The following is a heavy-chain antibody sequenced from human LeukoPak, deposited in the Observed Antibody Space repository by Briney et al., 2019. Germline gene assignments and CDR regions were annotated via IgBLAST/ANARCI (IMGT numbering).Heavy chain of an antibody. D-gene: IGHD2-15*01. CDR3: ARDSPASDMNAFDI. CDR2: VSSSGSYI. CDR1: GFTFSSYS. V-gene: IGHV3-21*01. Sequence: GGSLRLSCAASGFTFSSYSMNWVRQAPGKGLEWVSSVSSSGSYIYYADSVRGRFTISRGNAKNSLYLQMNSLRAEDTAVYYCARDSPASDMNAFDIWGQGTMATVSS. J-gene: IGHJ3*02.